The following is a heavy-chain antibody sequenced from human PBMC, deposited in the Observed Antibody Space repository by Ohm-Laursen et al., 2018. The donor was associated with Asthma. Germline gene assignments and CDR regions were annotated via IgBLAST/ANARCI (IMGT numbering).Heavy chain of an antibody. J-gene: IGHJ4*02. CDR1: GGSFCTSSRSY. CDR3: ARGTFYYESTGYYFFDH. Sequence: SDTLSLTCIVSGGSFCTSSRSYWGWIRQPPGKGLEWIGCLFYSGNTYYNPSLQSRINISEDTSKNQFSLKLSSVTAAGTAVYFCARGTFYYESTGYYFFDHGGQGALVTGSS. D-gene: IGHD3-22*01. CDR2: LFYSGNT. V-gene: IGHV4-39*07.